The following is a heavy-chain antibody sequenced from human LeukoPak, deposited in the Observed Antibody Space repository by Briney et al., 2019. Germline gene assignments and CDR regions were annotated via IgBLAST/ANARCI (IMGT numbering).Heavy chain of an antibody. Sequence: GGSLRLSCAASGFTFSDYYMTWIRQAPGKGLEWLSYISDSGSIIFYADSVKGRFTISRDNAKNSLYLQMNSLRAEDTAVYYCAKEVFTGSGGAFDIWGQGTRVTVSS. CDR3: AKEVFTGSGGAFDI. V-gene: IGHV3-11*04. J-gene: IGHJ3*02. D-gene: IGHD3-10*01. CDR1: GFTFSDYY. CDR2: ISDSGSII.